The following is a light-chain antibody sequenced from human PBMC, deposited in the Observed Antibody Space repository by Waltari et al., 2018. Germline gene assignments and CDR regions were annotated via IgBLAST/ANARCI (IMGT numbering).Light chain of an antibody. Sequence: QSALTQPASASWSPGQSTTFSCTGTAIDAGPSKLFSWYQHHPGTAPKLIIYDGDKRPSGVSSRFSASKSGDTASLTISGLQSEDEADYYCCSYVGGAKVTFGGGTKVTVL. CDR1: AIDAGPSKL. V-gene: IGLV2-23*01. J-gene: IGLJ2*01. CDR3: CSYVGGAKVT. CDR2: DGD.